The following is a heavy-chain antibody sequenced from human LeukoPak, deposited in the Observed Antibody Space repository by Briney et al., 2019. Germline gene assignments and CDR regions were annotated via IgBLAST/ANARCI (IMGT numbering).Heavy chain of an antibody. J-gene: IGHJ4*02. V-gene: IGHV4-4*02. D-gene: IGHD2/OR15-2a*01. CDR3: ARDLLWLGRYYFDY. CDR1: GGPISSSNW. CDR2: IYHSGST. Sequence: SGTLSLTCAVSGGPISSSNWWSWVRQPPGKGLEWIGEIYHSGSTNYNPSLKSRVTISVDKSKNQFSLKLSSVTAAGTAVYYCARDLLWLGRYYFDYWGQGTLVTVSS.